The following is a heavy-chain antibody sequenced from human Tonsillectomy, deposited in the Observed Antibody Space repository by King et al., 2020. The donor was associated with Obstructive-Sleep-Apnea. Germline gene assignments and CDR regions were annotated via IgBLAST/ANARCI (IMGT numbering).Heavy chain of an antibody. Sequence: QLQESGPGLVKPSGTLSLTCAVSGGSISSTNWWSWVRQPPGKVLGWIGGIYHSGSTNYNPSLKNRVTISIDKSENQFSLKLTSMTAADTAVYYCASGNSTSPGYWGQGTLVTVSS. CDR3: ASGNSTSPGY. D-gene: IGHD2/OR15-2a*01. CDR2: IYHSGST. J-gene: IGHJ4*02. V-gene: IGHV4-4*02. CDR1: GGSISSTNW.